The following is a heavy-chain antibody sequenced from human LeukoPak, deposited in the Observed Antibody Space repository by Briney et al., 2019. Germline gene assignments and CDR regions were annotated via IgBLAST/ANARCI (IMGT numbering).Heavy chain of an antibody. CDR3: ARVSPDYGDPPTFDY. Sequence: KPSETLSLTCTVSGGSISSYYWSWIRQPPGKGLEWIGYIYYSGSTNYNPSLKSRVTISVDTPKNQFSLKLSSVTAADTAVYYCARVSPDYGDPPTFDYWGQGTLVTVSS. D-gene: IGHD4-17*01. CDR2: IYYSGST. V-gene: IGHV4-59*01. J-gene: IGHJ4*02. CDR1: GGSISSYY.